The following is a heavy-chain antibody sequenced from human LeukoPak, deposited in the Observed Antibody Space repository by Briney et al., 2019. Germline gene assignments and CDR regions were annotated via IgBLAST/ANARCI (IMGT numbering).Heavy chain of an antibody. CDR1: GFTFDDYG. J-gene: IGHJ3*02. CDR3: ARLGVGATRDAFDI. Sequence: GGSLRLSCAASGFTFDDYGMSWVRQAPGKGLEWVSGINWNGGSTDYADAVKGGFTISRDNAKNSLYLQINSLRAEDTALYYCARLGVGATRDAFDIWGQGTMVTVSS. CDR2: INWNGGST. D-gene: IGHD1-26*01. V-gene: IGHV3-20*04.